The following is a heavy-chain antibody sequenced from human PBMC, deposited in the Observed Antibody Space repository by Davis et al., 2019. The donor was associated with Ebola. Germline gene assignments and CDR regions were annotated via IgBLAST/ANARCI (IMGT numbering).Heavy chain of an antibody. V-gene: IGHV4-61*01. Sequence: SETLSLTCTVSGGSVSSGSYYWTWIRQPPEKGLEWVGYIYYSGSTNYNPSLKSRVTISIDTSKNQFSLKLSSVTAADTAVYYCARAPIVVVPARDYYGMDVWGQGTTVTVSS. CDR1: GGSVSSGSYY. D-gene: IGHD2-2*01. CDR3: ARAPIVVVPARDYYGMDV. J-gene: IGHJ6*02. CDR2: IYYSGST.